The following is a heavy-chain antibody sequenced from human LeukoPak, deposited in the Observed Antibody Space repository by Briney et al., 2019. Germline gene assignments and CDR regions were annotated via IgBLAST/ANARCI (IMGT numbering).Heavy chain of an antibody. D-gene: IGHD3-22*01. CDR1: GYTLTELS. CDR3: ARDYYDSSGLS. V-gene: IGHV1-69*13. Sequence: SVKVSCKVSGYTLTELSMHWVRQAPGKGLEWMGGIIPIFGTANYAQKFQGRVTITADESTSTAYMELSSLRSEDTAVYYCARDYYDSSGLSWGQGTLVTVSS. J-gene: IGHJ5*02. CDR2: IIPIFGTA.